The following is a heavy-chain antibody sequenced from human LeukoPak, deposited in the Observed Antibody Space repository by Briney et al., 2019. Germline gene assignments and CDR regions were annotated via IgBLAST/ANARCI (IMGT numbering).Heavy chain of an antibody. CDR1: GGCISSHY. Sequence: SETLSLTCTVSGGCISSHYWSWIRQPPGKGLEWIGYIYYSGSTNYNPSLKSRVTISVDTSKNQFSLKLSSVTAADTAVYYCARHSSGWYNYYYGMDVWGQGTTVTVSS. CDR2: IYYSGST. D-gene: IGHD6-19*01. V-gene: IGHV4-59*11. CDR3: ARHSSGWYNYYYGMDV. J-gene: IGHJ6*02.